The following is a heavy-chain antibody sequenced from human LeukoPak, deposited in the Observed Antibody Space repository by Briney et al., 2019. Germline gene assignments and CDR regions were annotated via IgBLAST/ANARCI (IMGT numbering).Heavy chain of an antibody. CDR2: IIPILGIA. D-gene: IGHD4-17*01. CDR3: ASEGPTRRRAFDI. V-gene: IGHV1-69*04. Sequence: SVKVSCKASGGTFSSYAISWVRQAPGQGLEWMGRIIPILGIANYAQKFQGRVTITADKSTSTAYMELSSLRSEDTAVYYCASEGPTRRRAFDIWGQGTMVTVSS. CDR1: GGTFSSYA. J-gene: IGHJ3*02.